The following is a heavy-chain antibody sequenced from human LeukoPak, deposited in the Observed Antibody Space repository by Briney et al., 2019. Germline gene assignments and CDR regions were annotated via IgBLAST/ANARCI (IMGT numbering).Heavy chain of an antibody. J-gene: IGHJ4*02. CDR3: ARDIVSSRDSSSSMDDLDY. D-gene: IGHD6-6*01. V-gene: IGHV3-11*01. CDR1: GFTFSDYY. Sequence: PGGSLRLSCAASGFTFSDYYMSWIRQAPGKGLEWVSYISSSGSTIYYADSVKGRFTISRDNAKNSLYLQMNSLRAEDTAVYYCARDIVSSRDSSSSMDDLDYWGQGTLSPSPQ. CDR2: ISSSGSTI.